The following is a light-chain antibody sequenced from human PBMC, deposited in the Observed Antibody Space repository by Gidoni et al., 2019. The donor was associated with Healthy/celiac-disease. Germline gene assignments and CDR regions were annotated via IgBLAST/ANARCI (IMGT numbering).Light chain of an antibody. CDR1: QSISSY. J-gene: IGKJ1*01. V-gene: IGKV1-39*01. Sequence: DIQMTQSPSSLSASVGDRVTITCRASQSISSYLNWYQQKPGKAPKLLIYAASSLQSGVPSRFSGSGYGTDFTLTISSLQPEDFATYYCQQSYSTPPTFXXXTKVEIK. CDR3: QQSYSTPPT. CDR2: AAS.